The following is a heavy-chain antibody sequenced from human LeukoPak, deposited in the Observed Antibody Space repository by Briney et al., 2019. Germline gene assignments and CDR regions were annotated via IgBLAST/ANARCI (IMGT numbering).Heavy chain of an antibody. CDR2: IYYSGST. D-gene: IGHD1-1*01. Sequence: SETLSLTCTVSDGSISSSSYYWGWIRQPPGKGLEWIGSIYYSGSTYYNPYLKSRVTISVDTSNNQFSLRLSSVTAADTAVYYCARLSPGLDTHVQDAFDIWGQGTMVTVSS. CDR3: ARLSPGLDTHVQDAFDI. J-gene: IGHJ3*02. V-gene: IGHV4-39*01. CDR1: DGSISSSSYY.